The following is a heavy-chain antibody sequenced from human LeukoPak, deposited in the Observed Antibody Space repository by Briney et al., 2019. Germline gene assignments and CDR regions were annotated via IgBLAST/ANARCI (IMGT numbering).Heavy chain of an antibody. D-gene: IGHD2-15*01. CDR1: GGSISSYY. CDR3: ARDSVYCSGGSCYSSYYGMDV. J-gene: IGHJ6*02. Sequence: SETLSLTCTVSGGSISSYYWSWIRQPPGKGLEWIGYIYYSGSTNYNPSLKSRVTISVDTFKNQFSLKLSSVTAADTAVYYCARDSVYCSGGSCYSSYYGMDVWGQGTTVTVSS. CDR2: IYYSGST. V-gene: IGHV4-59*01.